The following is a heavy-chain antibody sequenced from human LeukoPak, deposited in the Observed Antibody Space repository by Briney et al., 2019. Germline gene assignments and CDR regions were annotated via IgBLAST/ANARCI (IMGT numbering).Heavy chain of an antibody. CDR1: GGSISSSSFY. J-gene: IGHJ5*02. CDR2: IYYSGST. Sequence: SETLSLTCTVSGGSISSSSFYWGWLRQPPGKGLEWIGSIYYSGSTYYNPSLKSRVTISVDTSKNQFSLKLSSVTAADTAVYYCARDFPERFGELDWFDPWGQGTLVTVSS. CDR3: ARDFPERFGELDWFDP. D-gene: IGHD3-10*01. V-gene: IGHV4-39*01.